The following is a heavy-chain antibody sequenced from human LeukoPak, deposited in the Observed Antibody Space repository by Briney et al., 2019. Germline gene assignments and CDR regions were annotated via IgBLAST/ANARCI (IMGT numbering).Heavy chain of an antibody. CDR1: GGSFSGYY. J-gene: IGHJ5*02. D-gene: IGHD6-13*01. CDR3: ARGYSSSWYFNWFDP. CDR2: INHSGST. Sequence: PSETLSLTCAVYGGSFSGYYWSWIRQPPGKGLEWIGKINHSGSTNYNPPLKSRVTISVDTSKNQFSLKLTSVTAADTAVYYCARGYSSSWYFNWFDPWGQGTLVTVSS. V-gene: IGHV4-34*01.